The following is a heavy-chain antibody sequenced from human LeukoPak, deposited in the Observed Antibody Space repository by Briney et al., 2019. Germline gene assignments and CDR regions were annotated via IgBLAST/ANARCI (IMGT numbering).Heavy chain of an antibody. V-gene: IGHV3-11*01. Sequence: PGGSLRLSCAASGFTFSDYYMSWIRQAPGKGLEWVSYISSSGSTIYYADSVKGRFTISRDNAKNSLYLQMNSLRAEDTAVYYCARFGGDPVWFGELLGYYYYYYYMDVWGKGTTVTISS. CDR3: ARFGGDPVWFGELLGYYYYYYYMDV. CDR2: ISSSGSTI. J-gene: IGHJ6*03. CDR1: GFTFSDYY. D-gene: IGHD3-10*01.